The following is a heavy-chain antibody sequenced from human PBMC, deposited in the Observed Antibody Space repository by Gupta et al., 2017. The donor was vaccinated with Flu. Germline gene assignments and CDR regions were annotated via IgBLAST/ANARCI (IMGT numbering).Heavy chain of an antibody. J-gene: IGHJ6*02. Sequence: QVQLQQWGAGLLKPSETLSLTCAVYGWSFSGYYWSWIRQPPGKGLEWIGEINHSGSTNYNPSLKSRVTISVDTSKNQFSLKLSSVTAADTAVYYWARALLAAPRGMDVWGQGTTVTVSS. V-gene: IGHV4-34*01. CDR1: GWSFSGYY. CDR2: INHSGST. D-gene: IGHD6-13*01. CDR3: ARALLAAPRGMDV.